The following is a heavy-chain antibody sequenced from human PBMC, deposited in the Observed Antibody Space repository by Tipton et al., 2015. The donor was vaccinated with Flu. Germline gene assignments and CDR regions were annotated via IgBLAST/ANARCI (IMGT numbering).Heavy chain of an antibody. CDR2: VHRSGNA. V-gene: IGHV4-38-2*02. D-gene: IGHD4-11*01. J-gene: IGHJ5*02. CDR3: ARRDYSNYVSEPKNWFDP. CDR1: GSSIRDPYY. Sequence: GLVKPSETLSLTCTVSGSSIRDPYYWGWIRQPPGQGLEWIGNVHRSGNAYYSPSFKSRVSMSVDTSRNQFSLKLSSVTAADATVYYCARRDYSNYVSEPKNWFDPWGQGTLVTVSS.